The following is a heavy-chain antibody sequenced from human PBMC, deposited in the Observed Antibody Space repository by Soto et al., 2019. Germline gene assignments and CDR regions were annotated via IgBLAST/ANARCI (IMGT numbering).Heavy chain of an antibody. V-gene: IGHV3-30*18. Sequence: XGSLRLTPPASWFTFSRYCMHWVRQAPGKGLEWVAVISYDGSNKYYADSVKGRFTISRDNSKNTLYLQMNSLRAEDTAVYYCAKDKHIVATAKKGPFDYWGQGTLVTVSS. D-gene: IGHD5-12*01. CDR1: WFTFSRYC. CDR3: AKDKHIVATAKKGPFDY. J-gene: IGHJ4*02. CDR2: ISYDGSNK.